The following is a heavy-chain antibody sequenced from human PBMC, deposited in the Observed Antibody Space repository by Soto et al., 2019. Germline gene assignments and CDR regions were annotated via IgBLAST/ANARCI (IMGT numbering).Heavy chain of an antibody. CDR2: IGGGDT. CDR3: AKDRMNFNSVWAPFDV. D-gene: IGHD1-26*01. CDR1: GFTFNTYA. Sequence: GWSLRLSCAASGFTFNTYAMSWVRQAPGKGLEWVAGIGGGDTHYADSVTGRFTISRDDSKSTVSLQMNSLRVEDTAVYYCAKDRMNFNSVWAPFDVCGQGTPVTV. J-gene: IGHJ3*01. V-gene: IGHV3-23*01.